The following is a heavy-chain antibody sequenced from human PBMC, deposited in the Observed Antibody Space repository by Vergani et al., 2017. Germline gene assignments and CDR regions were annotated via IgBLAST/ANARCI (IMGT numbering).Heavy chain of an antibody. Sequence: QVQLVESGGGVVQPGGSLRLSCVASGFAFDTYGMHWVRQAPGKGLEWVAFIRFDGRNKFYSDSVKGRFSIDRDNSKNTLYLQMNSLRAEDTAVYYCAKLPSGRIVGPLYYFDSWGQGTLVTVSS. V-gene: IGHV3-30*02. CDR3: AKLPSGRIVGPLYYFDS. CDR2: IRFDGRNK. J-gene: IGHJ4*02. CDR1: GFAFDTYG. D-gene: IGHD1-26*01.